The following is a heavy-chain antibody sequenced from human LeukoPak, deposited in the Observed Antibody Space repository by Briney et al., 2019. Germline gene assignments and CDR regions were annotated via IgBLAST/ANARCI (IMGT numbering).Heavy chain of an antibody. CDR1: GFTFGNYW. V-gene: IGHV3-7*01. J-gene: IGHJ6*02. CDR2: IKQGGSEK. Sequence: GGSLRLSCAASGFTFGNYWMSWVRQAPGKGLEWVANIKQGGSEKNYVDSVKGRFTISRDNAKNSLSLQMNSLRAEDTAVYYCARDGSVVVTAIGIYYYYGMDVWGQGTTVTVSS. CDR3: ARDGSVVVTAIGIYYYYGMDV. D-gene: IGHD2-21*02.